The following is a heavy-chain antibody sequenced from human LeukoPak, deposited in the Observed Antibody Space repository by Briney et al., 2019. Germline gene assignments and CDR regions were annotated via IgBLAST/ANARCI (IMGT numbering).Heavy chain of an antibody. D-gene: IGHD1-26*01. CDR1: GFSFSSYG. CDR2: IRFDGSNK. J-gene: IGHJ3*01. CDR3: VKDRAHGWEPG. V-gene: IGHV3-30*02. Sequence: GGSLRLSCATSGFSFSSYGIHWVRQAPGEGLEWVAFIRFDGSNKYYADSVKGRFTVSRDNSKKTLYVQMNSLRPEDTAVYYCVKDRAHGWEPGWGQGTLVTVSS.